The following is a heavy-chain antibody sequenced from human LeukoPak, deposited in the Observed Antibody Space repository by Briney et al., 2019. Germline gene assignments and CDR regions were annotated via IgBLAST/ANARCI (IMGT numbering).Heavy chain of an antibody. CDR3: ARDVYRGPDY. J-gene: IGHJ4*02. CDR1: GFTFSSYG. D-gene: IGHD5/OR15-5a*01. Sequence: GGSLRLSCAASGFTFSSYGMHWVRQAPGKGLEWVAALWYDGSNTYYADSVKGRFTISRDISKNTLYLQMDSLRAEDTAVYYCARDVYRGPDYWGQGTLVTVSS. CDR2: LWYDGSNT. V-gene: IGHV3-33*01.